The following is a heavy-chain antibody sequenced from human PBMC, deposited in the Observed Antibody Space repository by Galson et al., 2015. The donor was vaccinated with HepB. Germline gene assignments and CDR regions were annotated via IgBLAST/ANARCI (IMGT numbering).Heavy chain of an antibody. V-gene: IGHV3-33*08. J-gene: IGHJ2*01. CDR2: IWYDGSNK. CDR3: ARDHGDGQQLPPYWYFDL. CDR1: GFTFSSYG. D-gene: IGHD6-13*01. Sequence: SLRLSCAASGFTFSSYGMHWVRQTPGKGLEWVAVIWYDGSNKYYADSVKGRFTISRDNSKNTLYLQMNSLRAEDTAVYYCARDHGDGQQLPPYWYFDLWGRGTLVTVSS.